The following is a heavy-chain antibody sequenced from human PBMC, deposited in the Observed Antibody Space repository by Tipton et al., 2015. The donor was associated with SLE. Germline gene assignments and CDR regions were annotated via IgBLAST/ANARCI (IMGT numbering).Heavy chain of an antibody. Sequence: SLRLSCTASGFTLSSYWMTWVRQAPGKGLEWVANIKQDGSETYYVDSVRGRFTISRDNARKSLYLQMSSLRAEDTAVYYCARDPGGGCDYWGQGTLVIVSS. J-gene: IGHJ4*02. V-gene: IGHV3-7*01. CDR2: IKQDGSET. D-gene: IGHD3-16*01. CDR1: GFTLSSYW. CDR3: ARDPGGGCDY.